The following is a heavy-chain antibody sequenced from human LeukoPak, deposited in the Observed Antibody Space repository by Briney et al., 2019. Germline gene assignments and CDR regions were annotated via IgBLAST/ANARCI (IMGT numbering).Heavy chain of an antibody. CDR1: GYTFTGYY. J-gene: IGHJ4*02. CDR2: INPNSGGT. D-gene: IGHD3-22*01. CDR3: ARDLTDYYDSSGYLPDY. Sequence: ASVKVSCKASGYTFTGYYMHWVRQAPGQGLEWMGWINPNSGGTNYAQKFQGGVTMTRDTSISAAYMELSRLRSDDTAVYYCARDLTDYYDSSGYLPDYWGQGTLVTVSS. V-gene: IGHV1-2*02.